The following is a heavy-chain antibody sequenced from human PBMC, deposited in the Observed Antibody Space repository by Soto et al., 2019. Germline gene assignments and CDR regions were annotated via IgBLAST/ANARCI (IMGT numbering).Heavy chain of an antibody. V-gene: IGHV4-59*08. J-gene: IGHJ4*02. CDR3: ASMGYHYGSGSYPLDY. D-gene: IGHD3-10*01. Sequence: QVQLQESGPGLVKPSETLSLTCTVSGGSISSYYWTWIRQPPGKGLEWIGFMYNSGSTHYNPSLKGRVTISLDTPKNQFSLNLRSVTAADTAVYYCASMGYHYGSGSYPLDYWGQGTLVTVSS. CDR1: GGSISSYY. CDR2: MYNSGST.